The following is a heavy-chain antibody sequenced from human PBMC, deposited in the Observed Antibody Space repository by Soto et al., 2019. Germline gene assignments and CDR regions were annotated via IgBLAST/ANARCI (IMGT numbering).Heavy chain of an antibody. V-gene: IGHV1-69*01. CDR1: GGTFSSYA. CDR3: ARDGSNDNSPKRNHKYGIDY. J-gene: IGHJ4*02. D-gene: IGHD1-20*01. Sequence: QVQLVQSGAEVKKPGSSVKVSCKASGGTFSSYAISWVRQAPGQGREWMGWIIPIFGTANYAQKFQGRVTITADESTSTAYMELSSLRSEDTAVYYCARDGSNDNSPKRNHKYGIDYWGQGTLVTVAS. CDR2: IIPIFGTA.